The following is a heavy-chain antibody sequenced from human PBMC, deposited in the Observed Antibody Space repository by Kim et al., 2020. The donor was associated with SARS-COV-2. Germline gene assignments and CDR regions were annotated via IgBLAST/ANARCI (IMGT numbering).Heavy chain of an antibody. CDR2: IYYSGST. J-gene: IGHJ4*02. CDR3: ARLGHDYGALLDY. D-gene: IGHD4-17*01. CDR1: GGSISSYY. Sequence: SETLSLTCTVSGGSISSYYWSWIRQPPGKGLEWIGYIYYSGSTNYNPSLKSRVTISVDTSKNQFSLKLSSVTAADTAVYYCARLGHDYGALLDYWGQGTLVTVSS. V-gene: IGHV4-59*08.